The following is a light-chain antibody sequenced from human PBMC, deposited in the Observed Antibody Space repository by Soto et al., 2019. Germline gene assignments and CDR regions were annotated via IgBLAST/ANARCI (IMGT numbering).Light chain of an antibody. CDR3: QLSPRSNWPRFT. CDR2: DAS. CDR1: QSVSSY. Sequence: EIVLTQSPATLSLSPGERATLSCRASQSVSSYLAWYQQKPGQAPRLLIYDASSRATGIPARFSGSGSGTDFTLTISSLEPEDFAVYYCQLSPRSNWPRFTFGPGTKVDIK. V-gene: IGKV3-11*01. J-gene: IGKJ3*01.